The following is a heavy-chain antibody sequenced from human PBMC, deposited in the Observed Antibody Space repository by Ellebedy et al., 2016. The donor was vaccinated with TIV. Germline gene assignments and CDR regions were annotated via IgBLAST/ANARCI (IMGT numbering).Heavy chain of an antibody. CDR1: GFTFSSYS. D-gene: IGHD3-10*01. CDR3: AKGFGLVDV. V-gene: IGHV3-48*01. CDR2: ISSSNTI. Sequence: GESLKISCAASGFTFSSYSMNWVRQAPGKGLEWVSYISSSNTIYYTDSVKGRFTISRDNAKNSLYLQMNSLRAEDTAVYYCAKGFGLVDVWGKGTTVTVSS. J-gene: IGHJ6*04.